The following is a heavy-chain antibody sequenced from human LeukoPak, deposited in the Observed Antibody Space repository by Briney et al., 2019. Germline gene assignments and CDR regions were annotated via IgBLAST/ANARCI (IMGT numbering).Heavy chain of an antibody. V-gene: IGHV3-23*01. CDR2: ITGSGTST. Sequence: GGSLRLSCAASGFIFDTYAMFWVRQAPGKGLEWVSTITGSGTSTFYADSVTGRFTISRDNSKNTVFLQMNGLRDDDTAVYYCTRSHAASGSPGHWGQGTVVSVSS. CDR1: GFIFDTYA. D-gene: IGHD6-13*01. J-gene: IGHJ1*01. CDR3: TRSHAASGSPGH.